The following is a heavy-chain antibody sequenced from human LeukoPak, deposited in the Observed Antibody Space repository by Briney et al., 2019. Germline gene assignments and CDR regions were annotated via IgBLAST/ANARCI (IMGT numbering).Heavy chain of an antibody. J-gene: IGHJ4*02. CDR1: GFTFSSYW. D-gene: IGHD6-25*01. V-gene: IGHV3-7*01. Sequence: GGSLRLSCAASGFTFSSYWMSWVRQAPGKGLEWVANIKQDGSEKYYVDSVKGRFTISRDNAKNSLFLQMNSLRAEDTAVYFCAISATARGGFDFWGQGTLSPSPQ. CDR2: IKQDGSEK. CDR3: AISATARGGFDF.